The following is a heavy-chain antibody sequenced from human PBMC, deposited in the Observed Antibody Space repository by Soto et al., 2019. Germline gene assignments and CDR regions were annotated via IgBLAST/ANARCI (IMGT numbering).Heavy chain of an antibody. V-gene: IGHV3-21*01. CDR1: GFTFSSYS. CDR2: ISSSSSYR. D-gene: IGHD1-26*01. Sequence: EVQLVESGGGLVTPGGSLRLSCAASGFTFSSYSMNWVRQAPGKGLEWVSTISSSSSYRDYADSVKGRFTISRDNAKNSLYLQMNSLRAEDTAVYYCASRRSVGWNNAFDIWGQGTMVTVSS. J-gene: IGHJ3*02. CDR3: ASRRSVGWNNAFDI.